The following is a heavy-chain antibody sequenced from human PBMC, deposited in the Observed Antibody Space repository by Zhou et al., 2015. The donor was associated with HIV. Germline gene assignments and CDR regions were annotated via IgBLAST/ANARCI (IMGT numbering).Heavy chain of an antibody. CDR3: ARGKLLWFGGSGHYVMDV. D-gene: IGHD3-10*01. V-gene: IGHV1-18*01. CDR1: GYTFTSYG. J-gene: IGHJ6*01. CDR2: ISGYNGKT. Sequence: QVQLVQSGAEVKKPGASVRVSCKASGYTFTSYGINWVRLAPGQGLEWMGWISGYNGKTNYAQNLQGRVTMTTDTSTSTAYMELRSLRSDDTAVFYCARGKLLWFGGSGHYVMDVWGQGTTVTVSS.